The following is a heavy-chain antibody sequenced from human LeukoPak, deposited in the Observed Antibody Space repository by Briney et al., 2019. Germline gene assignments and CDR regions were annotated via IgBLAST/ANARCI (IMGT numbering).Heavy chain of an antibody. D-gene: IGHD3-3*01. CDR3: AKEGTTIFVPGMDV. V-gene: IGHV3-23*01. J-gene: IGHJ6*02. CDR1: GFTFSSYA. Sequence: GASLRLSCAASGFTFSSYAMSWVRQAPGKGLEWVSAISGSGGSTYYADSVKGQFTISRDNSKNTLYLQMNSLRAEDTAVYYCAKEGTTIFVPGMDVWGQGTTVTVSS. CDR2: ISGSGGST.